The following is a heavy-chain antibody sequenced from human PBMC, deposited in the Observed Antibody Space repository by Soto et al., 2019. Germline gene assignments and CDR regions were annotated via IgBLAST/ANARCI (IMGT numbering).Heavy chain of an antibody. CDR2: ISAYNGNT. D-gene: IGHD5-12*01. J-gene: IGHJ4*02. V-gene: IGHV1-18*04. CDR1: GYTFTSYG. Sequence: ASVKVSCKASGYTFTSYGISWVRQAPGQGLEWMGWISAYNGNTNYAQKLQGRVTMTTDTSTSTAYMELRSLRSDDTAVYYCARGVPPVATLGYFAYWGQGTLVTVSS. CDR3: ARGVPPVATLGYFAY.